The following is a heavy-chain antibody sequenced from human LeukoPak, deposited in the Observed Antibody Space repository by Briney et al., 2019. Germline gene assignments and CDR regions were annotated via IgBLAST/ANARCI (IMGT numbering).Heavy chain of an antibody. CDR1: GFTFSAYS. CDR2: ISSSSSYI. Sequence: GGSLRLSCAASGFTFSAYSMNWVRQAPGKGLEWVSSISSSSSYIYYADSVKGRFTISRDNAKNSLYLQMNSLRAEDTAVYYCARVPHGPYRNWYFDLWGRGTLVTVSS. J-gene: IGHJ2*01. D-gene: IGHD2-21*01. V-gene: IGHV3-21*01. CDR3: ARVPHGPYRNWYFDL.